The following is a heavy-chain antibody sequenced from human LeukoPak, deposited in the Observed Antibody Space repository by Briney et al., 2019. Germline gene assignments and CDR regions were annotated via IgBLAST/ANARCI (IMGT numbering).Heavy chain of an antibody. D-gene: IGHD1-1*01. Sequence: GGSLRLSCSASGFTFTSHVMHWVRQAPGKGLQYYAGSVKGRFAISRDSSKNTVYLQMNSLTAEDTAVYYCVREGLERRTNFDYWGQGTLVSVSS. CDR3: VREGLERRTNFDY. CDR1: GFTFTSHV. J-gene: IGHJ4*02. V-gene: IGHV3-64D*06.